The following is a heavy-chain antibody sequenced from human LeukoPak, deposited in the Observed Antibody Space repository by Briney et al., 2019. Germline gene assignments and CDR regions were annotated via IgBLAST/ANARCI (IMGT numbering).Heavy chain of an antibody. CDR3: ARTITIFGVVSPCYFDY. J-gene: IGHJ4*02. CDR2: ISSSSSYI. D-gene: IGHD3-3*01. V-gene: IGHV3-21*01. CDR1: GFTFSSYS. Sequence: GSLRLSCAASGFTFSSYSMNWVRQAPGKGLEWVSSISSSSSYIYYADSVKGRFTISRDNAKNSLYLQMNSLRAEDTAVYYCARTITIFGVVSPCYFDYWGQGTLVTVSS.